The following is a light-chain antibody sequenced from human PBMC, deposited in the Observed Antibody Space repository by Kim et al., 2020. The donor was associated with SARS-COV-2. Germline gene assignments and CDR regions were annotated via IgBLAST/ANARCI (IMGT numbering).Light chain of an antibody. CDR3: MQKGG. V-gene: IGKV2-28*01. Sequence: GTPGEPASISCRSRQSLLQRDGYNHLDWYRQKPGQPPQLLIYLGSIRASGVPDRFSGSGSGTDFTLKISRVEADDVGVYYCMQKGGFGQGTKLEI. CDR1: QSLLQRDGYNH. CDR2: LGS. J-gene: IGKJ2*03.